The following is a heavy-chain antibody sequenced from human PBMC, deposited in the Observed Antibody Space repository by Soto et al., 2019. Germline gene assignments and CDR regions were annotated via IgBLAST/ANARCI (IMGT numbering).Heavy chain of an antibody. D-gene: IGHD6-19*01. CDR3: ARVVAVAGTDYYYGMDV. J-gene: IGHJ6*02. CDR1: GYTFTSYG. Sequence: ASVKVSCKASGYTFTSYGISWVRQAPGQGLEWMGWISAYNGNTNYAQKLQGRVTMTTDTSTSTAYMELRSLRSDDTAVYYCARVVAVAGTDYYYGMDVWCQGTTVTVSS. V-gene: IGHV1-18*01. CDR2: ISAYNGNT.